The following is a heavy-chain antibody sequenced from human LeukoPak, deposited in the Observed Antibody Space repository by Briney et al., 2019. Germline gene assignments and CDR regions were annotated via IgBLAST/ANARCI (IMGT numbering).Heavy chain of an antibody. CDR2: IIPMFGTT. J-gene: IGHJ6*03. CDR1: GYTFTSYG. Sequence: GASVKVSCKASGYTFTSYGISWVRQAPGQELEWMGRIIPMFGTTNYAQKFQGRVTITTDESTSTAYMEVSSLRIEDTAVYYCASVTVTTWAPDGHMDVWGKGTTVTVSS. D-gene: IGHD4-11*01. CDR3: ASVTVTTWAPDGHMDV. V-gene: IGHV1-69*05.